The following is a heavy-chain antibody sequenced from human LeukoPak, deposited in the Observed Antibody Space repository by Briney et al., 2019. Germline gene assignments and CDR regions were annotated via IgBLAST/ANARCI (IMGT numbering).Heavy chain of an antibody. D-gene: IGHD3-22*01. J-gene: IGHJ4*02. CDR1: GYTFTGYY. V-gene: IGHV1-2*02. CDR3: ARGGDYYYDSSGYLIDY. CDR2: INPNSGGT. Sequence: ASVKVSCKASGYTFTGYYMHWVRHAPGQGLEWMGWINPNSGGTNYAQKFQGRVTMTRDTSISTAYVELSRLRSDDAAVYYCARGGDYYYDSSGYLIDYWGQGTLVTVSS.